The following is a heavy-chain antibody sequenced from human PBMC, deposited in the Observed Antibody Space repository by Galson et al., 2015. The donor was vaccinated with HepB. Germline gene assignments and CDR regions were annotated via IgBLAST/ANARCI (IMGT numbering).Heavy chain of an antibody. D-gene: IGHD5-12*01. J-gene: IGHJ4*02. CDR2: IYYSGST. Sequence: ETLSLTCTVSGGSISSYYWSWIRQPPGKGLEWIGYIYYSGSTNYNPSLKSRVTISVDTSKNQFSLKLSSVTAADTAVYYCARSVGIFYSGYEIHYYFDYWGQGTLVTVSS. V-gene: IGHV4-59*01. CDR1: GGSISSYY. CDR3: ARSVGIFYSGYEIHYYFDY.